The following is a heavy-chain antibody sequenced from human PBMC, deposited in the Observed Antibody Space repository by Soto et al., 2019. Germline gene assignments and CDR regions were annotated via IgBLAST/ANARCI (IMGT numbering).Heavy chain of an antibody. CDR3: ATEGDFWSGFSGWFGA. V-gene: IGHV3-7*01. J-gene: IGHJ5*02. CDR2: IRQDGTEI. CDR1: GSTLESHW. D-gene: IGHD3-3*01. Sequence: EVQLVESGGGLVQPGGSLRLVCVDSGSTLESHWMAWVRQAPGKGLEWVANIRQDGTEIHYVEAVRGRFIISRDNAKKSVYLQMNSLRVEDSARYYCATEGDFWSGFSGWFGAWGQGTLVTVSS.